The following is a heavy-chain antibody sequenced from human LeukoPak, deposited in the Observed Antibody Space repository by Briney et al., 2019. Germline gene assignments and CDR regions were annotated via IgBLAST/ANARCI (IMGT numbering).Heavy chain of an antibody. Sequence: GRSLRLSCAASGFTFSSYGMHWVRQAPGKGLEWVGRIRSKADNYATAYAASVKGRFTISRDDSENTAYLQMNSLKTEDTAVYYCARGVVGATFYMDVWGKGTTVTVSS. J-gene: IGHJ6*03. D-gene: IGHD1-26*01. CDR3: ARGVVGATFYMDV. CDR1: GFTFSSYG. CDR2: IRSKADNYAT. V-gene: IGHV3-73*01.